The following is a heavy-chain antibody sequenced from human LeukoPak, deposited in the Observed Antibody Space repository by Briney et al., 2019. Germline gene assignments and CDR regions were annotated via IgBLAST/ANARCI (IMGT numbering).Heavy chain of an antibody. CDR3: ARDGISGSYYAEYFQH. CDR1: XGXIXXXX. J-gene: IGHJ1*01. CDR2: IYYTRST. V-gene: IGHV4-59*01. Sequence: SETLSLTCTVSXGXIXXXXXSXIXQPPXXXXXXXXXIYYTRSTNYNPSLKSRVTISGDTSKNQFSLKLSSVTAADTAVYYCARDGISGSYYAEYFQHWGQGTLVTVSS. D-gene: IGHD1-26*01.